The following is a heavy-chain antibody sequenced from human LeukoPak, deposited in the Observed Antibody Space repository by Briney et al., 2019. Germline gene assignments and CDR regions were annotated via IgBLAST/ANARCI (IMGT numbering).Heavy chain of an antibody. D-gene: IGHD1-1*01. V-gene: IGHV1-2*02. CDR2: INPNSGGT. CDR3: AREGRTAGTTRGSFDP. Sequence: TSVKVSCKASGYTFTGYYMHWVRQAPGQGLEWMGWINPNSGGTNYAQKFQGRVTMTRDTSISTAYMELSRLRSDDTAVYYCAREGRTAGTTRGSFDPWGQGTLVTVSS. J-gene: IGHJ5*02. CDR1: GYTFTGYY.